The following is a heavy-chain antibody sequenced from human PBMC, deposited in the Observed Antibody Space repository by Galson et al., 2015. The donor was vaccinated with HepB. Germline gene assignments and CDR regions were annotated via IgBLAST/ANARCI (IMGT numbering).Heavy chain of an antibody. CDR3: TTVEREYYYDSSGYYLEYYYYYYMDV. Sequence: SLRLSCAASGFTFSNAWMNWVRQAPGKGLEWVGRIKSKTDGGTTDYAAPVKGRFTISRDDSKNTLYLQMNSLKTEDTAVYYCTTVEREYYYDSSGYYLEYYYYYYMDVWGKGTTVTVSS. J-gene: IGHJ6*03. CDR2: IKSKTDGGTT. V-gene: IGHV3-15*07. D-gene: IGHD3-22*01. CDR1: GFTFSNAW.